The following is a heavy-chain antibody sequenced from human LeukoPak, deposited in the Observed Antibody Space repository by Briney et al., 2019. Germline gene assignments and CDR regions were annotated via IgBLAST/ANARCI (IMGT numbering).Heavy chain of an antibody. CDR3: ASYASGYNWLRV. V-gene: IGHV1-2*02. CDR1: GHTFTTYY. J-gene: IGHJ4*02. D-gene: IGHD1-1*01. Sequence: GASVTASCKASGHTFTTYYIHWVRQAPGQGLEWMGWIHPGTGDTNYAQQFQDRVTVTRDTSIATAYMDLIRLTSDDTAVYYCASYASGYNWLRVWGQGTLVTVSS. CDR2: IHPGTGDT.